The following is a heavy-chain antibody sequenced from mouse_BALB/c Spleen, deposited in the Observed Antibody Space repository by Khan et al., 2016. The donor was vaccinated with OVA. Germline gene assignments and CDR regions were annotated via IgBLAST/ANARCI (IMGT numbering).Heavy chain of an antibody. J-gene: IGHJ2*01. CDR1: GFTCSSHG. D-gene: IGHD1-1*01. CDR3: ATSYYYGYYFDY. V-gene: IGHV5-17*02. CDR2: ISGDSSTI. Sequence: EVELVESGGGLVQPGGSRKLSCAASGFTCSSHGMHWVRQAPEKGLEWVAYISGDSSTIYYADTVKGRFTISRDNPKNTLFLQMTSLMSEDTAMYYCATSYYYGYYFDYWGPGTTLTVSS.